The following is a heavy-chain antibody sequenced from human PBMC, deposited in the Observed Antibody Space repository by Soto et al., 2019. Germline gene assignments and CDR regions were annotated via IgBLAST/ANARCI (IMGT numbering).Heavy chain of an antibody. Sequence: EVQLVESGGGLVQPGGSLRLSCAASGFTFSSYEMNWVRQAPGKGLEWVSYISSSGSTIYYADSVKGRFTISRDNAKNSLYLQMNSLRAEDTAVYYCAREAWDSSGYYYDWLDYWGQGTLVTVSS. J-gene: IGHJ4*02. CDR2: ISSSGSTI. CDR3: AREAWDSSGYYYDWLDY. V-gene: IGHV3-48*03. D-gene: IGHD3-22*01. CDR1: GFTFSSYE.